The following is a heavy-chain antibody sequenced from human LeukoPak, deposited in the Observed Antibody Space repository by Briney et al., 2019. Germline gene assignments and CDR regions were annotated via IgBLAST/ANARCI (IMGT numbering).Heavy chain of an antibody. J-gene: IGHJ5*02. CDR1: GGSFSGDY. V-gene: IGHV4-34*01. Sequence: SETLSLTCAVYGGSFSGDYWSWIRQPPGKGLEWIGDINRSGRAVYNTSLKSRVIISVDTSKDQFSLKVNSVTAADTAVYYCARHKIVITMLGVHRWFDPWGQGTLVAVSS. CDR3: ARHKIVITMLGVHRWFDP. D-gene: IGHD3-3*01. CDR2: INRSGRA.